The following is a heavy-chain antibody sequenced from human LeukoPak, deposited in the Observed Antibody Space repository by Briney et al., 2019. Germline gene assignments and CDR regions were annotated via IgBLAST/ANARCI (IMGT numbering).Heavy chain of an antibody. Sequence: GESLKISCKVSGYSFTNYWIGWVRQMPGKGLEWMGITYLGDSDTRYSPSFQGQVTISADKSFSTAYLQWRSPKVSDSAMYYCARHVEITAAGFDYWGQGTLVTVSS. D-gene: IGHD6-13*01. CDR3: ARHVEITAAGFDY. CDR1: GYSFTNYW. J-gene: IGHJ4*02. CDR2: TYLGDSDT. V-gene: IGHV5-51*01.